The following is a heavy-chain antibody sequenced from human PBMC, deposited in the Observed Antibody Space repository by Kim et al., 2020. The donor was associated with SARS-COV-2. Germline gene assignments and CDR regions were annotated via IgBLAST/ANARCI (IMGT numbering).Heavy chain of an antibody. Sequence: SETLSLTCTVSGGSISSYYWSWIRQPPGKGLEWIGYIYYSGSTNYNPSLKSRVTISVDTSRNQFSLKLSSVTAADTAVYYCARDQGIAAAGRYYYYGMDVWGQGTTVTVSS. J-gene: IGHJ6*02. CDR3: ARDQGIAAAGRYYYYGMDV. D-gene: IGHD6-13*01. CDR1: GGSISSYY. V-gene: IGHV4-59*13. CDR2: IYYSGST.